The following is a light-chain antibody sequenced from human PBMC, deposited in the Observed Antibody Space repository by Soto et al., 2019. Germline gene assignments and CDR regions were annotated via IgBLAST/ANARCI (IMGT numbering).Light chain of an antibody. Sequence: DIVMTQSPLSLPVTPGEPASISCRSSQSLLHSNGYNCLDWYLQKPGQSPHLLSYLGSSRSSGVAYSFGGSSPGTHFTLKISRVEADDVGIYSCMQAINAPYTFGQGTMLEIK. V-gene: IGKV2-28*01. CDR2: LGS. CDR1: QSLLHSNGYNC. CDR3: MQAINAPYT. J-gene: IGKJ2*01.